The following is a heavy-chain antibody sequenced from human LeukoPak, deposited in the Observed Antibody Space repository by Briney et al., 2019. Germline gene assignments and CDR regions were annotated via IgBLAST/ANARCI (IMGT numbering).Heavy chain of an antibody. V-gene: IGHV3-15*01. Sequence: TGGSLRLSCAASGFTFSNAWMTWVRQAPGKGLEWVGRIKSKTDGRTTDYAAPAKGRFTISRDDSKNTLYLQMNSLRTEDTALYFCTTELRWQLPNFDYWGQGTLVTVSS. CDR1: GFTFSNAW. J-gene: IGHJ4*02. CDR3: TTELRWQLPNFDY. D-gene: IGHD2-15*01. CDR2: IKSKTDGRTT.